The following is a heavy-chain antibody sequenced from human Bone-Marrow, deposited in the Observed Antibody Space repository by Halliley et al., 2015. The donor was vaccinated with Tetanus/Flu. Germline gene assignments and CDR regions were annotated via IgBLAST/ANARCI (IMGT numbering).Heavy chain of an antibody. CDR1: GFTFSKHA. V-gene: IGHV3-30*18. D-gene: IGHD3-22*01. J-gene: IGHJ4*02. CDR3: AEDDNYESSGYYYGT. Sequence: SLRLSCATGGFTFSKHAMHWVRQAPGKGLEWVSVISFDGNNRYYADSVKGRFTISRDESEKTVYLQMNSLRVEDTAIYYCAEDDNYESSGYYYGTWGQGTLVTVSS. CDR2: ISFDGNNR.